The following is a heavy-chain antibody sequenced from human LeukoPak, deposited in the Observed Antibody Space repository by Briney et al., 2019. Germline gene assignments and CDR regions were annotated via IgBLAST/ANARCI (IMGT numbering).Heavy chain of an antibody. CDR2: ISSSGSTI. Sequence: GGSLRLSCAASGFTFSDYYMSWIRQAPGKGLEWVSYISSSGSTIYYADSVKGRFTISRDNAKNSLYLQMNSLRAEDTAVYYCARAGIVGATTFLGPFDYWGQGTPVTVSS. V-gene: IGHV3-11*01. J-gene: IGHJ4*02. CDR1: GFTFSDYY. CDR3: ARAGIVGATTFLGPFDY. D-gene: IGHD1-26*01.